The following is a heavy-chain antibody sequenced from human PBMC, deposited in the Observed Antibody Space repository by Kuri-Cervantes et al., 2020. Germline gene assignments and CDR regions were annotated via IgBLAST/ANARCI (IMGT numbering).Heavy chain of an antibody. CDR3: AKEDSSGWYSGFGYFDY. Sequence: GESLKISCAASGFTFSSYAMHWVRQAPGKGLEYVSAISSNGGSTYYADSVKGRFTISRDNSKNTLYLQMNSLRAEDTAVYYCAKEDSSGWYSGFGYFDYWGQGTLVTVSS. CDR2: ISSNGGST. CDR1: GFTFSSYA. D-gene: IGHD6-19*01. V-gene: IGHV3-64*02. J-gene: IGHJ4*02.